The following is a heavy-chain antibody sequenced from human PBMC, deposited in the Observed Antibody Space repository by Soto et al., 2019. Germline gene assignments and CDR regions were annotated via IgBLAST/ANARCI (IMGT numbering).Heavy chain of an antibody. CDR3: AKDPWKWELYAFDI. CDR1: GFSFSSYA. Sequence: PGGSLRLSCVASGFSFSSYAMNWVRQAPGKGLEWVSTISGSFGSTYYADSVKGRFTISRDNSKNALYLQMNSLRAEDTAVYYCAKDPWKWELYAFDIWGQGTMVTVSS. D-gene: IGHD1-26*01. V-gene: IGHV3-23*01. CDR2: ISGSFGST. J-gene: IGHJ3*02.